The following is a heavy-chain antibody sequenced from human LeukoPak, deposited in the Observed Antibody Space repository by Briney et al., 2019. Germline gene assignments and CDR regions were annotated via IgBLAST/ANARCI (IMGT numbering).Heavy chain of an antibody. CDR1: GFTFSTYA. CDR2: ISGSGGST. CDR3: AKGGHGDY. V-gene: IGHV3-23*01. J-gene: IGHJ4*02. D-gene: IGHD5-24*01. Sequence: GGSLRLSCVASGFTFSTYAMTWVRQAPGKGLEWVSEISGSGGSTYYADSVKGRFTISGDNSKNTLYLQMNSLRAEDTAVYYCAKGGHGDYWGQGTLVTVSS.